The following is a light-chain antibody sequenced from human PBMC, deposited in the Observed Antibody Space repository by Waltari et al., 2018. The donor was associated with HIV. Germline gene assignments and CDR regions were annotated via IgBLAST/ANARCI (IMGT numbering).Light chain of an antibody. J-gene: IGLJ3*02. V-gene: IGLV2-11*01. CDR1: SSDVGCYNY. CDR3: CSYAGSWV. CDR2: VVS. Sequence: QSALTQPRPVSGSPGQSVTISCTGTSSDVGCYNYVSWYQQHPGKAPQLRIYVVSQRPSVVPDRCSGSKSGNTASLPISWLQAEEEADYCCCSYAGSWVFGGGTKLTVL.